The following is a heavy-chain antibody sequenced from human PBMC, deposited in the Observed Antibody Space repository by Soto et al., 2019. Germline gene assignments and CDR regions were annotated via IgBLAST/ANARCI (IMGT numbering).Heavy chain of an antibody. CDR3: ARRRVMTAAGNFDC. V-gene: IGHV4-39*01. Sequence: QLHLQESGPGLVKPSETLSLTCAVSGGSISSNLYYWGWIRQPPGKGLEWIGNIYYVGTTYYNPSVRSRVVIAAVTSKQESSLGLTSVTAAGTAVYYWARRRVMTAAGNFDCWGQGTLVTVSS. D-gene: IGHD6-25*01. J-gene: IGHJ4*02. CDR2: IYYVGTT. CDR1: GGSISSNLYY.